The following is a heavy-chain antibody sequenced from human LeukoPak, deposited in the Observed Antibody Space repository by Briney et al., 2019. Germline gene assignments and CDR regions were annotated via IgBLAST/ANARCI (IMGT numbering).Heavy chain of an antibody. D-gene: IGHD3-22*01. Sequence: SETLSLTCAVYGGSFSGYYWSWIRQPPGKGLEWIGYIYYSGSTNYNPSLKSRVTISVDTSKNQFSLKLSSVTAADTAVYYCARVPLTMIEARYYYYGMDVWSQGTTVTVSS. CDR1: GGSFSGYY. CDR2: IYYSGST. CDR3: ARVPLTMIEARYYYYGMDV. V-gene: IGHV4-59*01. J-gene: IGHJ6*02.